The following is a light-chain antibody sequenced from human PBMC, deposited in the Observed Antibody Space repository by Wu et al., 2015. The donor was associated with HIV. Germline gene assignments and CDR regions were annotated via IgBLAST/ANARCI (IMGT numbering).Light chain of an antibody. J-gene: IGKJ1*01. Sequence: DIQMTQSPSTLSASVGDRVTITCRASQNINNWLAWYQQKPGKAPKLLIYKASNLESGVPSRFTGSRSGTEFTLTISSLQPDDFATYHCQQYNDYSWTFGQGTKVEIK. CDR1: QNINNW. CDR3: QQYNDYSWT. V-gene: IGKV1-5*03. CDR2: KAS.